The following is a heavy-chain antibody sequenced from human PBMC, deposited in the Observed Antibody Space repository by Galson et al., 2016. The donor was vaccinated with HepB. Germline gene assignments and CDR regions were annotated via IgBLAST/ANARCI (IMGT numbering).Heavy chain of an antibody. CDR1: GFTLRSYG. CDR2: ISYDGSNI. V-gene: IGHV3-30*18. J-gene: IGHJ4*02. Sequence: SLRLSCAASGFTLRSYGMHWVRQAPGKGLEWVAIISYDGSNIQYADSVKGRFTISKDNSKSTLYLQMNSLRVEDTAMYYCAKDESFALVEYYFDYWGQGTLVTVSS. D-gene: IGHD3-16*01. CDR3: AKDESFALVEYYFDY.